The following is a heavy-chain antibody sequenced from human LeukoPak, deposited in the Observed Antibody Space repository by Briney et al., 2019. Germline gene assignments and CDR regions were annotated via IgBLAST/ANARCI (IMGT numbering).Heavy chain of an antibody. CDR1: GYTFTSYD. V-gene: IGHV1-8*01. Sequence: ASVKVSCKASGYTFTSYDINWVRQATGQGLEWMGWMNPNSGNTGYAQKFQGRVTMTRNTSISTAYMELRSLRSDDTAVYYCARATTVVTLTGGYNWFDPWGQGTLVTVSS. CDR3: ARATTVVTLTGGYNWFDP. CDR2: MNPNSGNT. J-gene: IGHJ5*02. D-gene: IGHD4-23*01.